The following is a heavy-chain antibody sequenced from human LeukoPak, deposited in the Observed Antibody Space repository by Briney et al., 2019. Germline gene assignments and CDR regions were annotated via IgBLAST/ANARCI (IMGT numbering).Heavy chain of an antibody. CDR2: IYYSGTT. CDR1: GGSISSDNYY. J-gene: IGHJ4*02. V-gene: IGHV4-39*07. CDR3: ARDVVAAAGTWDY. D-gene: IGHD6-13*01. Sequence: SETLSLTCTVSGGSISSDNYYWGWIRQPPGKGLEWIGSIYYSGTTYYNPSLKSRVTMSVDTSKNQFSLKLSSVTAADTAVYYCARDVVAAAGTWDYWGQGTLVTVSS.